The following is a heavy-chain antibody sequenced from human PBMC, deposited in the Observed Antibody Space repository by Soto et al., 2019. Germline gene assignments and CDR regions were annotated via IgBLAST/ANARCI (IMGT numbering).Heavy chain of an antibody. CDR2: IYWDDDK. J-gene: IGHJ4*02. Sequence: QITLKESGPTLVKPTQTLTLTCTLSGFSLSTSGVGVGWIRQPPGKALEWLALIYWDDDKRYSPSLKSRLTXPXXGSQNPLVLTMTHMDPVDTAPSYCARRGARNHFDYWGQGTQVTVSS. CDR3: ARRGARNHFDY. V-gene: IGHV2-5*02. D-gene: IGHD1-1*01. CDR1: GFSLSTSGVG.